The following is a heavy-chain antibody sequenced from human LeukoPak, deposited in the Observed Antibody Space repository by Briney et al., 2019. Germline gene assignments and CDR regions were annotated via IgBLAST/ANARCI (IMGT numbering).Heavy chain of an antibody. V-gene: IGHV4-4*07. CDR2: IYTTGSS. Sequence: SETLSLTCTVSGGSINNYYWSWIRLPAGKGLEWIGRIYTTGSSNYNPSLKCRVTISVDKSKNQFSLNLRYVTAADTAIYYCARDGYSSAWADLEYFDYWGQGIPVTVSS. CDR3: ARDGYSSAWADLEYFDY. CDR1: GGSINNYY. D-gene: IGHD6-19*01. J-gene: IGHJ4*02.